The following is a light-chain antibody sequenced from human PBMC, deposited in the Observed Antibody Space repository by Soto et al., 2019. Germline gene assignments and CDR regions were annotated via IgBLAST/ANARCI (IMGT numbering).Light chain of an antibody. J-gene: IGKJ1*01. CDR2: GAS. CDR3: QQYNNWPPWT. V-gene: IGKV3-20*01. CDR1: ESVSNNY. Sequence: EIVLSQSPGTLSLSAGERATLSCRPSESVSNNYLAWYQQKPGQAPRLLIYGASNRATGIPDRFSGSGSGTDFTLTISRLEPEDTAVYYCQQYNNWPPWTFGQGTKVDIK.